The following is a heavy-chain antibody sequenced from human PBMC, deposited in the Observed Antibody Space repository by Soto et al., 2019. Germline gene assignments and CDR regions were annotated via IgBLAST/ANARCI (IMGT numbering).Heavy chain of an antibody. CDR3: ARESAGSHKNNWFDP. D-gene: IGHD3-10*01. CDR1: GGSISTYY. J-gene: IGHJ5*02. Sequence: SETLSLTCTVSGGSISTYYWSWIRQPPGKGLEWIGYIHYSGSTYFNPSLKSRVTMSLDMSRNQLSLQLKSVTAADTAVYYCARESAGSHKNNWFDPWGQGTLVTVS. V-gene: IGHV4-59*01. CDR2: IHYSGST.